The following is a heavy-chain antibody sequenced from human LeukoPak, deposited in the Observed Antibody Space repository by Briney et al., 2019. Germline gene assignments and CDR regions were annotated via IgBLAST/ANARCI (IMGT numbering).Heavy chain of an antibody. D-gene: IGHD3-10*01. J-gene: IGHJ4*02. Sequence: ASVKVSCKASGYTFTSYGISWVRQAPGQGLEWMGWISAYNGNTNYAQKLQGRVTMTTDTSTSTAYMELRSLRSDDTAVYYCARNIGRFGELTLDYWGQGTLVTVSS. CDR2: ISAYNGNT. V-gene: IGHV1-18*01. CDR3: ARNIGRFGELTLDY. CDR1: GYTFTSYG.